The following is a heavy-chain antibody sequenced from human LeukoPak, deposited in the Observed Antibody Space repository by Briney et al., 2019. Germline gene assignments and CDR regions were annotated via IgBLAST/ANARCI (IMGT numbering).Heavy chain of an antibody. D-gene: IGHD3-22*01. Sequence: GGSLRLSCAASEFTFSSYAMSWVRQAPGKGLEWVSSISGGGGSTYYADSVKGRFTISRDKSKNMPYLQMNSLRAEDTAVYYCAKDPDYYDSSGPSCFDYWGQGTLVTVSS. CDR3: AKDPDYYDSSGPSCFDY. CDR2: ISGGGGST. J-gene: IGHJ4*02. V-gene: IGHV3-23*01. CDR1: EFTFSSYA.